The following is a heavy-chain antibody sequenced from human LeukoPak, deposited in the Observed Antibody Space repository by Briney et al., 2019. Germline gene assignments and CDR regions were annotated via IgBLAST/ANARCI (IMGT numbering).Heavy chain of an antibody. CDR1: GGSISSHY. CDR3: ARDPAVTLDYYYYYGMDV. V-gene: IGHV4-4*07. CDR2: IYTSGST. J-gene: IGHJ6*02. Sequence: SETLSLTCTVSGGSISSHYWSWIRQPAGKGLEWIGRIYTSGSTNYNPSLKSRVTMSVDTSKNQFSLKLSSVTAADTAVYYCARDPAVTLDYYYYYGMDVWGQGTTVTVSS. D-gene: IGHD4-17*01.